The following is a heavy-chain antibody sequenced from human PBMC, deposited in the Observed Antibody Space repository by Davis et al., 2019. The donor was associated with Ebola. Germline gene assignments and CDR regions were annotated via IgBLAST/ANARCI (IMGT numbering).Heavy chain of an antibody. J-gene: IGHJ3*01. CDR2: IYYTGST. V-gene: IGHV4-39*01. D-gene: IGHD2-2*03. CDR1: GGSISGSRNY. Sequence: MPSETLSLTCSVSGGSISGSRNYWGWIRQPPGKGLEWIASIYYTGSTYYSRSLESRATISVDTSKNQFSLHLASVTAADTAVYYCARSADNDGYFDAFDVWGQGTSVTVSS. CDR3: ARSADNDGYFDAFDV.